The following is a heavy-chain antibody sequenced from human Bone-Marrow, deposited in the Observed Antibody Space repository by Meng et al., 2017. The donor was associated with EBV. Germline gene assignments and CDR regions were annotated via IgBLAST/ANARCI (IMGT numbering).Heavy chain of an antibody. CDR1: GGTFRSDA. V-gene: IGHV1-69*01. CDR3: ASESGRGFTPDY. D-gene: IGHD3-10*01. Sequence: QGRWGRSGGEVKKPGSSVKVSCKPSGGTFRSDAISWVRQAPGQGLEWMGGLIPMSDAPHYAQKFQGRVTITADESTSTHYMDLSGLRSEDTAVYYCASESGRGFTPDYWGQGTLVTVSS. CDR2: LIPMSDAP. J-gene: IGHJ4*02.